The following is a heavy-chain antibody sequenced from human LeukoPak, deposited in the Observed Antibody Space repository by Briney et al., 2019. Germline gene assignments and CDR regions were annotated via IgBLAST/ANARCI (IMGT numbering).Heavy chain of an antibody. Sequence: GGSLRLSCATSGFTFGDYGISWVRQAPGKGLEWVSGINRNGGITGYADSVKGRFTISRDNAKNSLYLQMNSLRAEDTALYYCARNFAPGTTPDYWGQGTLVTVSS. CDR3: ARNFAPGTTPDY. CDR1: GFTFGDYG. J-gene: IGHJ4*02. V-gene: IGHV3-20*04. D-gene: IGHD1/OR15-1a*01. CDR2: INRNGGIT.